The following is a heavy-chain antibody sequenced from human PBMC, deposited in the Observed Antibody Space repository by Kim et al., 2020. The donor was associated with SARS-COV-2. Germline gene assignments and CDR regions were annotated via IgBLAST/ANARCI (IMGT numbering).Heavy chain of an antibody. V-gene: IGHV3-33*05. D-gene: IGHD6-13*01. CDR2: SYDGSNK. CDR3: SSSSY. Sequence: SYDGSNKYYADSVKGRFTISRDNSKNTLYLQMNSLRAEDTAVYWCSSSSYWGQGTLVTVSS. J-gene: IGHJ4*02.